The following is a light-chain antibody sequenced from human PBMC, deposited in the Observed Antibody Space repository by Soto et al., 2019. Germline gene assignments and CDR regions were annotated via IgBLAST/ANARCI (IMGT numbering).Light chain of an antibody. CDR3: QQYGSSPGT. CDR2: GAS. Sequence: EIVMTQSPATLSVSPGERATLSCRASQSVGSHLAWYQQKPGQSPRLLVYGASTRAAGIPARFSGSGSGTEFTLTINSLQSEDFAVYYCQQYGSSPGTFGQGTRVEIK. V-gene: IGKV3-15*01. J-gene: IGKJ1*01. CDR1: QSVGSH.